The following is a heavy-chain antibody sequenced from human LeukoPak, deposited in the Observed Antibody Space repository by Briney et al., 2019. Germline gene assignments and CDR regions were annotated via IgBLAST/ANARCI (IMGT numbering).Heavy chain of an antibody. CDR3: ARGLTGGWAAVFDY. CDR1: GDSIGSGAFY. D-gene: IGHD1-26*01. V-gene: IGHV4-39*02. CDR2: IYYSGNL. J-gene: IGHJ4*02. Sequence: SETLSLTCDVSGDSIGSGAFYWGWVRQSPERGLEWIGSIYYSGNLYNNPSLKSRVTVSIDTSKNRFSLRLKSVTAADTAVCYCARGLTGGWAAVFDYWGQGTLVTVSS.